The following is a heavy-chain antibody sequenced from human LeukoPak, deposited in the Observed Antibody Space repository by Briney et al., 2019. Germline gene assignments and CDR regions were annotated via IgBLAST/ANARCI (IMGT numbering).Heavy chain of an antibody. Sequence: SETLSLTCAVSGGSISHNNWWTWVRQPPGKGLEWIGEIHPDGNTNYNPSLKSRVTMSLDKSKNQFSLNLSSVIAADTAVYYCATYYDSSGYKFDYWGQGNLVTVSS. CDR2: IHPDGNT. D-gene: IGHD3-22*01. J-gene: IGHJ4*02. V-gene: IGHV4-4*02. CDR1: GGSISHNNW. CDR3: ATYYDSSGYKFDY.